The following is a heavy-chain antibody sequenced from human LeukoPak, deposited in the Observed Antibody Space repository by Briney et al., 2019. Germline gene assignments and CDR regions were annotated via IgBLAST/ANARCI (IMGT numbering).Heavy chain of an antibody. J-gene: IGHJ4*02. CDR2: IKLDGSDK. Sequence: GGSLRLSCAASGFTVSSYWMSWVRQAPGKGLEWVANIKLDGSDKYYVDSVKGRFTISRDNAKNSLYLQMNSLRAEDTAVYYCARRGTGWYYLNFWGQGTLVTVSS. CDR1: GFTVSSYW. CDR3: ARRGTGWYYLNF. D-gene: IGHD6-19*01. V-gene: IGHV3-7*04.